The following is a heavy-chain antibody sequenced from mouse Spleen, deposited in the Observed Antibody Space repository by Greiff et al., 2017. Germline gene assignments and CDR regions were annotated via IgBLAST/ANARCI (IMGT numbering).Heavy chain of an antibody. D-gene: IGHD1-1*01. J-gene: IGHJ3*01. CDR2: ISNGGGST. CDR3: ARRDGSSGGFAY. Sequence: EVKVVESGGGLVQPGGSLKLSCATSGFTFSDYYMYWVRQTPEKRLEWVAYISNGGGSTYYPDTVKGRFTISRDNAKNTLYLQMSRLKSEDTAMYYCARRDGSSGGFAYWGQGTLVTVSA. CDR1: GFTFSDYY. V-gene: IGHV5-12*02.